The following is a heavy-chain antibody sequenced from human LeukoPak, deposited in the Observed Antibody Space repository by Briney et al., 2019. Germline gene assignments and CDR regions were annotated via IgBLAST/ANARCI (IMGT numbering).Heavy chain of an antibody. J-gene: IGHJ4*02. D-gene: IGHD3-22*01. CDR1: AFTFSSYA. CDR3: AILLNYYDSSGLGD. V-gene: IGHV3-23*01. CDR2: ISGSGGST. Sequence: GGSLTLSCAASAFTFSSYAMRWVRQAPGKGLEWVSAISGSGGSTYHADSVKGRFTISRDNSKNTLYLQMNSLRAEDTAVYYCAILLNYYDSSGLGDWGQGTLVTVSS.